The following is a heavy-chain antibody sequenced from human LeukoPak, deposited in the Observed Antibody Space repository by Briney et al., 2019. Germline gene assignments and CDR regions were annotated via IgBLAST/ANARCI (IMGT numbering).Heavy chain of an antibody. J-gene: IGHJ4*02. CDR3: ARDRASTAMADFDY. CDR1: GGTFSSYA. CDR2: IIPILGTA. V-gene: IGHV1-69*05. D-gene: IGHD5-18*01. Sequence: SVKVSCKASGGTFSSYAISWVRQAPGQGLEWMGRIIPILGTANYAQKFQGRVTITTDESTSTAYMELSSLRSEDTAVYYCARDRASTAMADFDYWGQGTLVTVSS.